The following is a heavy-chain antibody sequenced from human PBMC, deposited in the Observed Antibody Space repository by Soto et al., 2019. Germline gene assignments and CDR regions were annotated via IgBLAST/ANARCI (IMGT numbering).Heavy chain of an antibody. J-gene: IGHJ6*02. CDR2: ISYDGSNK. CDR1: GFTFSSYA. CDR3: ARAPDIVLIRAYYYYGMDV. D-gene: IGHD2-8*01. Sequence: QVQLVESGGGVVQPGRSLRLSCAASGFTFSSYAMHWVRQAPGKGLEWVAVISYDGSNKYYADSVKGRFTISRDNSKNTLYVQMNSLRPEDTAVYYCARAPDIVLIRAYYYYGMDVWGQETTVTVSS. V-gene: IGHV3-30-3*01.